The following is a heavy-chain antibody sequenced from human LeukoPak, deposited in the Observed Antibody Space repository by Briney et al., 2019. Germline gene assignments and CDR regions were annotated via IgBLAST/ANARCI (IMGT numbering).Heavy chain of an antibody. CDR2: INHSGST. V-gene: IGHV4-34*01. CDR3: ARDGHYGSGNLDY. J-gene: IGHJ4*02. Sequence: SETLSLTCAVYGGSFSGYYWSWIRQPPGKGLEWIGEINHSGSTNYNPSLKSRVTISVDTSKNQFSLKLSSVTAADTAVYYCARDGHYGSGNLDYWGQGTLVTVSS. CDR1: GGSFSGYY. D-gene: IGHD3-10*01.